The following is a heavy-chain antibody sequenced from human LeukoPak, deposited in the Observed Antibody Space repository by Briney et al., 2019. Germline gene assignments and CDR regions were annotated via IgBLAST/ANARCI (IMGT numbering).Heavy chain of an antibody. D-gene: IGHD2/OR15-2a*01. CDR3: SRDGSMASFDY. CDR1: GFTFGDYP. CDR2: IRANAYGGTT. Sequence: PGGSLRLSCTASGFTFGDYPMSWVRQAPGKGLEWIGFIRANAYGGTTEYAASVKGRYTISRDDSKSIAYLQMNSLKTEDTAVYYCSRDGSMASFDYWGQGTLVTVSS. V-gene: IGHV3-49*04. J-gene: IGHJ4*02.